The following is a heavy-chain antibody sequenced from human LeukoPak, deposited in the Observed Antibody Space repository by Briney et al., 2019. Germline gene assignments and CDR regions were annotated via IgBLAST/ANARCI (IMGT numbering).Heavy chain of an antibody. CDR3: TRGALGDYCNHD. V-gene: IGHV3-21*01. Sequence: GGSLRLSCTASGFTFCTYSINWVRQAPGKGLEWVSSISSSSTYIYYADSVKGRFTISRNNAKNSLFLQMNSLRPEDTAVYYCTRGALGDYCNHDWGQGTLVTVSS. D-gene: IGHD4-11*01. CDR1: GFTFCTYS. J-gene: IGHJ4*02. CDR2: ISSSSTYI.